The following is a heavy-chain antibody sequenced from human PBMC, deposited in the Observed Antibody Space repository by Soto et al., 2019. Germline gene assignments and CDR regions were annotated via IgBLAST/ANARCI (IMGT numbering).Heavy chain of an antibody. Sequence: QVQLVQSGAEVKKPGSSVKVSCKASGGTFSSYAISWVRQAPGQGLEWMGGIIPIFGTANYAQKFQGRVTITADESTSTAYMELSSLRSEDTAVYYCVRDGISRLPHFHIRFDPWGQGTLVTVSS. J-gene: IGHJ5*02. CDR1: GGTFSSYA. V-gene: IGHV1-69*01. CDR3: VRDGISRLPHFHIRFDP. CDR2: IIPIFGTA. D-gene: IGHD1-1*01.